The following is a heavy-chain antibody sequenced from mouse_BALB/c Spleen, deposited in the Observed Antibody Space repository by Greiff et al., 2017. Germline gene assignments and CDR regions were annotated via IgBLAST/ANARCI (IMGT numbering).Heavy chain of an antibody. Sequence: EVQLQQSGPELVKPGASVKISCKASGYSFTGYYMHWVKQSHVKSLEWIGRINPYNGATSYNQNFKDKASLTVDKSSSTAYMELHSLTSEDSAVYYCARQTPHWYFDVWGAGTTVTVSS. CDR1: GYSFTGYY. CDR3: ARQTPHWYFDV. J-gene: IGHJ1*01. V-gene: IGHV1-26*01. CDR2: INPYNGAT.